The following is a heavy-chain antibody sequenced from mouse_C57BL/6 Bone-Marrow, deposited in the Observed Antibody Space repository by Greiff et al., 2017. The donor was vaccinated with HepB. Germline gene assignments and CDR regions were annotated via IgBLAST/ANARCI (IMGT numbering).Heavy chain of an antibody. CDR2: ISYSGST. CDR3: ARGGGYYGFAY. Sequence: VQLQESGPGMVKPSQSLSLTCTVTGYSITSGYDWHWIRHFPGNKLEWMGYISYSGSTNYNPSLKSRISITHDTSKNHFFLKLNSVTTEDTATYYCARGGGYYGFAYWGQGTLVTVSA. D-gene: IGHD2-3*01. CDR1: GYSITSGYD. V-gene: IGHV3-1*01. J-gene: IGHJ3*01.